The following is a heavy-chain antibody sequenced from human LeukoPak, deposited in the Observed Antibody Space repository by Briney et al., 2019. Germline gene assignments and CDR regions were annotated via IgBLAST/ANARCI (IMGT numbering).Heavy chain of an antibody. CDR3: VRGRTRDGYT. CDR1: AFTFSSYG. J-gene: IGHJ3*01. D-gene: IGHD5-24*01. V-gene: IGHV3-48*03. CDR2: ISESGGTI. Sequence: GGSLRLSCAASAFTFSSYGMNWVRQAPGKGLEWVPYISESGGTIYYADSVKGRFTISRDNAKSSLYLQMNSLRAEDTAVYYCVRGRTRDGYTWGQGTLVTVSS.